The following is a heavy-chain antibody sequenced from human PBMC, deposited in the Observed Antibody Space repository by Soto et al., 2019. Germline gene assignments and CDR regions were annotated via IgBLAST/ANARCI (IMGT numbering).Heavy chain of an antibody. J-gene: IGHJ4*02. CDR3: ARAFDYGDYSSFDY. CDR1: GFTFSSYS. Sequence: PGGSLRLSCAASGFTFSSYSMHWVRQAPGKGLEWVAVIWYDGSNKYYADSVKGRFTISRDNFKNTLYLQMNSLRAEDTAVYYCARAFDYGDYSSFDYWGQGTLVTVSS. V-gene: IGHV3-33*08. D-gene: IGHD4-17*01. CDR2: IWYDGSNK.